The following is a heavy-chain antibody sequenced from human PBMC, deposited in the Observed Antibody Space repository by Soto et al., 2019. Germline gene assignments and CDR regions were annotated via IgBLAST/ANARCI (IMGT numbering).Heavy chain of an antibody. J-gene: IGHJ6*02. D-gene: IGHD5-18*01. Sequence: QAQLVQSGAEVKKPGASVKVSCKASGYTFYSHSISWVRQAPGQGLEWMGRINADYGNTQYAQKFRGRVTMTTDTSTTTVYMERTNLRSDDTAVYYCARCIQGDYYYGMYVWGQGTTVTVSS. CDR3: ARCIQGDYYYGMYV. CDR2: INADYGNT. CDR1: GYTFYSHS. V-gene: IGHV1-18*01.